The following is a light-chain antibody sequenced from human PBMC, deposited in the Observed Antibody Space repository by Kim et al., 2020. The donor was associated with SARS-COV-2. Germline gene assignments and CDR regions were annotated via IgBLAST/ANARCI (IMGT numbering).Light chain of an antibody. Sequence: SSELTQDPAVSVALGQTVRITCQGDSLRNYYASWYQQKPGQAPILVIYNKANRPSGIPDRFSGSSSGNTASLTITGAQAEDEADYYCNSRDSSGNHIFGT. V-gene: IGLV3-19*01. CDR1: SLRNYY. CDR2: NKA. J-gene: IGLJ1*01. CDR3: NSRDSSGNHI.